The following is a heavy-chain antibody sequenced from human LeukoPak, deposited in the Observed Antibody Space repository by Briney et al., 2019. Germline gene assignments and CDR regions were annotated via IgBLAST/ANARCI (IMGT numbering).Heavy chain of an antibody. D-gene: IGHD3-22*01. J-gene: IGHJ3*02. V-gene: IGHV4-4*07. CDR1: GGSISRYY. Sequence: SETLSLTCTVSGGSISRYYWSWIRQPAGKGLEWIGRIYTSGSTNYNPSLKSRVTMSVDTSKNQFSLKLSSVTAADTAVYYCARVDRSSGYYPFDIWGQGTMVTVSS. CDR2: IYTSGST. CDR3: ARVDRSSGYYPFDI.